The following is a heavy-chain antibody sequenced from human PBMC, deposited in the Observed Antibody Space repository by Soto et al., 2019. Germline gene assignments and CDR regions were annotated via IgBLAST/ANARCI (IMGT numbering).Heavy chain of an antibody. Sequence: EVQLVESGGGLVKPGGSLRLSCAASGFTFSDYKMNWVSQAPGKGLEWVSFINSGSDYIYYAESVKGRFTVSRDNVKTSLDLQMNSLRADDTALYVCARDTGSGSCRYFSYDMDVWGQGTTVTVSS. CDR2: INSGSDYI. J-gene: IGHJ6*02. V-gene: IGHV3-21*04. CDR3: ARDTGSGSCRYFSYDMDV. CDR1: GFTFSDYK. D-gene: IGHD5-12*01.